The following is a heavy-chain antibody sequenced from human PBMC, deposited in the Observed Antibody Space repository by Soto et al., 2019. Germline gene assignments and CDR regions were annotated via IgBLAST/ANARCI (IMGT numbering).Heavy chain of an antibody. CDR3: ARVGSSGWYGDY. V-gene: IGHV3-30-3*01. Sequence: QVQLVESGGGVVQPGRSLRLSCAASGFTFSSYAMHWVRQAPGKGLEWVAVISYDGSNKYYADSVKGRFTISRANSKNTLYPEMNSLRAEDTAVYYCARVGSSGWYGDYWGQGTLVTVSS. J-gene: IGHJ4*02. CDR1: GFTFSSYA. D-gene: IGHD6-19*01. CDR2: ISYDGSNK.